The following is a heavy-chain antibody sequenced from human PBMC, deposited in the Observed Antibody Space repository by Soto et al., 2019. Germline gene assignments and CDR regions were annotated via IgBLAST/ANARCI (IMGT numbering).Heavy chain of an antibody. CDR3: ARVVSSRYYYDYGMDV. D-gene: IGHD6-6*01. J-gene: IGHJ6*02. V-gene: IGHV3-48*02. Sequence: EVQLVESGGGLVQPGGSLRLSCAASGFTFSSYSMNWVRQAPGKGLEWVSYISSSSSTIYYADSVKGRFTISRDNAKNSLYLQMNSLRDEDTAVYYCARVVSSRYYYDYGMDVWGHGTTVTVSS. CDR1: GFTFSSYS. CDR2: ISSSSSTI.